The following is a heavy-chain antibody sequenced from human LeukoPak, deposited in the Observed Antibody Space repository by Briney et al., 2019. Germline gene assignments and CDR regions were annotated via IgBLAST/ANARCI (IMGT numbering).Heavy chain of an antibody. CDR2: ISAYNGNT. CDR1: GYTFTSYG. V-gene: IGHV1-18*01. D-gene: IGHD2-2*01. Sequence: ASVKVSCKASGYTFTSYGISWVRQAPGQGLGWMGWISAYNGNTNYAQQLQGRVTMTTDTSTSTAYMELRSLRSDDTAVYYCARAYCSSTSCYIPDAFDIWGQGTMVTVSS. J-gene: IGHJ3*02. CDR3: ARAYCSSTSCYIPDAFDI.